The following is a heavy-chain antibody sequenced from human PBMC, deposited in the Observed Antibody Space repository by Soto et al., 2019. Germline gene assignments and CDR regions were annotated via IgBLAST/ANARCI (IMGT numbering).Heavy chain of an antibody. CDR3: ARDPLTGKYYYGMDV. Sequence: ASVKVSCKASGYTFTAYAINWVRQAPGQRLEWMGWINAGNGDTKYSQEFQGRVTITRDTSASTAYMELSSLRSEDTAVYYCARDPLTGKYYYGMDVWGQGTTVTVS. D-gene: IGHD7-27*01. V-gene: IGHV1-3*01. J-gene: IGHJ6*02. CDR2: INAGNGDT. CDR1: GYTFTAYA.